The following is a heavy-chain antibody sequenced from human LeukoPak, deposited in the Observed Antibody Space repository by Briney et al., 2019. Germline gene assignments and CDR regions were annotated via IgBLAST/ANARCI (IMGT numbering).Heavy chain of an antibody. CDR3: ARGNTMCGLTAIPCSRNKGEIEDY. CDR2: ISYDGSNK. Sequence: PGRSLRLSCAASGFTFSSYAMHWVRQAPGKGLEWVAVISYDGSNKYYADSVKGRFTISRDNSKNTLYLQMNSLRAEDTAVYYCARGNTMCGLTAIPCSRNKGEIEDYWGQGTLVTVSS. D-gene: IGHD3-10*02. V-gene: IGHV3-30-3*01. CDR1: GFTFSSYA. J-gene: IGHJ4*02.